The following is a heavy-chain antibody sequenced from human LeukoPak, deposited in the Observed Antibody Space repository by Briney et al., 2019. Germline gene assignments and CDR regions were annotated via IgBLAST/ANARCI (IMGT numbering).Heavy chain of an antibody. V-gene: IGHV1-18*01. J-gene: IGHJ6*02. CDR1: GYTFTSYG. D-gene: IGHD1-26*01. Sequence: ASVKVSCKASGYTFTSYGISWVRQAPGQGLEWMGWISAYNGNTNYAQKLQGRVTMTTDISTSTAYMELRSLRSDDTAVYYCARTSGSYAGRYYYGMDVWGQGTTVTVSS. CDR3: ARTSGSYAGRYYYGMDV. CDR2: ISAYNGNT.